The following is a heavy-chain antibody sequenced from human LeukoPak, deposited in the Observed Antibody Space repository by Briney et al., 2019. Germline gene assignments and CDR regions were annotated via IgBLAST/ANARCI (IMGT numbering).Heavy chain of an antibody. V-gene: IGHV3-9*01. CDR2: ISWNSGSI. D-gene: IGHD2-2*01. Sequence: GRSLRLSCAASGFTFDDYAMHWVRQAPGKGLEWVSGISWNSGSIGYADSVKGRFTISRDNAKNSLYLQMNSLRAEDTALYYCAKDYCSSTSRLSYYYYYMDVWGKGTTVTVSS. CDR3: AKDYCSSTSRLSYYYYYMDV. J-gene: IGHJ6*03. CDR1: GFTFDDYA.